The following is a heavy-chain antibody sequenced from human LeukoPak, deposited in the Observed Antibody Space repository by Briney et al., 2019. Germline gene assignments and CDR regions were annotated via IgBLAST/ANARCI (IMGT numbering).Heavy chain of an antibody. CDR3: VKDGSGSYYTYYFDY. J-gene: IGHJ4*02. V-gene: IGHV3-64D*06. CDR2: ISSNGGST. CDR1: GFTFSRYA. D-gene: IGHD3-10*01. Sequence: GGSLRLSCSASGFTFSRYAMHWVRQAPGKGLEYVSAISSNGGSTYYADSVKGRFTISRDNSKNTLYLQVSSLRAEDTAVYYCVKDGSGSYYTYYFDYWGQGTLVTVSS.